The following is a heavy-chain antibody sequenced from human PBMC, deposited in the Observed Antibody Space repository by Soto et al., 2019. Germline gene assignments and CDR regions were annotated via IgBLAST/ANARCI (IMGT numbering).Heavy chain of an antibody. CDR2: IVQDGST. D-gene: IGHD2-15*01. CDR3: AKDLRPVVVWDFDH. V-gene: IGHV3-23*01. Sequence: EVQLLESGGVSVLPGGSLRLSCAASGFTFTTYSLSWVRQAPGKGPEWVSGIVQDGSTKYADSVRGRFTISSDKSKNAVFLQMLSLRGEATAVYYCAKDLRPVVVWDFDHWGQGTLVTVSS. CDR1: GFTFTTYS. J-gene: IGHJ4*02.